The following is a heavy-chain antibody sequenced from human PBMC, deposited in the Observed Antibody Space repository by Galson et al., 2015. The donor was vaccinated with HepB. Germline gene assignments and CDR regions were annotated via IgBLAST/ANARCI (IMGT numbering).Heavy chain of an antibody. V-gene: IGHV1-18*04. CDR1: GYTFTSYG. J-gene: IGHJ6*02. Sequence: SVKVSCKASGYTFTSYGISWVRQAPGQGLEWMGWISAYNGNTNYAQKLQGRVTMTTDTSTSTAYMELRSLRSDDTAVYYCTRDPHIYDNYYYYGMDVWGQGTTVTVSS. CDR3: TRDPHIYDNYYYYGMDV. D-gene: IGHD5/OR15-5a*01. CDR2: ISAYNGNT.